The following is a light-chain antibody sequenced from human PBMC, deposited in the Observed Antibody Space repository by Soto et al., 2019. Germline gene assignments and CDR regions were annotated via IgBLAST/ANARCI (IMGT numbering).Light chain of an antibody. V-gene: IGKV3-15*01. J-gene: IGKJ4*01. CDR1: QSVSSN. Sequence: AMTQSPATLSVSPGERATLSCRASQSVSSNLAWYQHKPGHAPRLLIYGASIRATGIPARFSGSGSGTEFTLTISSLQSEDFAVYYCQQYNNWPLTFGGGTKVEIK. CDR2: GAS. CDR3: QQYNNWPLT.